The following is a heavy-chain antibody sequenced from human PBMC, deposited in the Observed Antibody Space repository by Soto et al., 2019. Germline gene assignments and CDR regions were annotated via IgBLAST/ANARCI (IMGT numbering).Heavy chain of an antibody. CDR3: AREHARYSYGYYYYYGMDV. D-gene: IGHD5-18*01. Sequence: QVQLQESGPGLVKPSETLSLTCTVSGGSISSYYWSWIRQPAGKGLEWIGRIYTSGSTNYNPSLKSRVTMSVDTSKNQFSLKLSSVTAADTAVYYCAREHARYSYGYYYYYGMDVWGQGTTVTVSS. CDR2: IYTSGST. V-gene: IGHV4-4*07. CDR1: GGSISSYY. J-gene: IGHJ6*02.